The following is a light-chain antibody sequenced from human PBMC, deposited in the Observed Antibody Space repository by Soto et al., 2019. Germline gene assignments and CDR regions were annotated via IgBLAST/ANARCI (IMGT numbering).Light chain of an antibody. CDR1: QSVRSSY. CDR2: GAS. J-gene: IGKJ2*01. Sequence: EIVLTQSPDTLSLSPGERATLSCRASQSVRSSYLAWYQQRPGQAPRLLIYGASSRATGIPDRFSGDGSGTDFTLTSSRLEPEDFAVYYCQQYGSSPGYTFGQGTKLEIK. CDR3: QQYGSSPGYT. V-gene: IGKV3-20*01.